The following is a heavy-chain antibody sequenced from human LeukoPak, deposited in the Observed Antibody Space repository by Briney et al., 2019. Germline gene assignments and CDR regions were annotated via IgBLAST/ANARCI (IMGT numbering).Heavy chain of an antibody. V-gene: IGHV4-34*01. CDR3: ARVLSRVAVAGDEYFQH. J-gene: IGHJ1*01. CDR1: GGSFSGYY. Sequence: PSETLSLTCAVYGGSFSGYYWSWIRPPTGKGLEWIGEFYHSGSTNYNPSLKSRVTISVDTSKNQFSLKLSSVTAADTAVYYCARVLSRVAVAGDEYFQHWGQGTLVTVSS. CDR2: FYHSGST. D-gene: IGHD6-19*01.